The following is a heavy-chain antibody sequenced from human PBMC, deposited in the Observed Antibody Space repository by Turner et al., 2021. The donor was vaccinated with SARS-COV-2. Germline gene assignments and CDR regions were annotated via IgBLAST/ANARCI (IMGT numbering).Heavy chain of an antibody. CDR3: AKGLGGYCSGGSCYSGIVDY. V-gene: IGHV3-30*18. CDR1: GFTFRSYG. D-gene: IGHD2-15*01. Sequence: QVQLVESGGGVVQPGRSLRLSCAASGFTFRSYGMHWVRQAPGKGLEWVAVISYDGSNKYYADAVKGRLTISRDNSKNTLYLQMNSLRAEDTAVYYCAKGLGGYCSGGSCYSGIVDYWGQGTLVTVSS. J-gene: IGHJ4*02. CDR2: ISYDGSNK.